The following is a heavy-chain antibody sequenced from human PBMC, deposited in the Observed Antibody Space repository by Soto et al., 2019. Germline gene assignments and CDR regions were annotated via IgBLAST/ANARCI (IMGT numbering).Heavy chain of an antibody. CDR2: IHHSAGT. Sequence: QVQLQESGPGLVKPSGTLSLTCAVSGDSISSSSWWSWVRQPPGQGLEWLGEIHHSAGTNYKSSHKSRVIMSVDKSKNQLSLNLFFVTAADAAVYYCARQPPNLFAMDVWGQGTTVTVSS. V-gene: IGHV4-4*02. CDR3: ARQPPNLFAMDV. CDR1: GDSISSSSW. J-gene: IGHJ6*02.